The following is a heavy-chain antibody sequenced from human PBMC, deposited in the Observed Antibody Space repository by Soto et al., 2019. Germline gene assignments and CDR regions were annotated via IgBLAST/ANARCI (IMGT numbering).Heavy chain of an antibody. J-gene: IGHJ4*02. CDR3: AREVSLSIDY. D-gene: IGHD3-16*02. CDR1: GGSFSGYY. Sequence: SETLSLTCAVYGGSFSGYYWSWIRQPPGKGLEWIGEINHRGRTNYNPSLKSRVTISVDTSKNQLSLKVSSVTAADTAVYYCAREVSLSIDYWGQGTLVTVSS. CDR2: INHRGRT. V-gene: IGHV4-34*01.